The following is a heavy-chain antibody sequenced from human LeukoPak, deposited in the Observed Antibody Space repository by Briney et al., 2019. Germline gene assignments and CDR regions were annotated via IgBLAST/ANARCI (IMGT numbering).Heavy chain of an antibody. CDR2: IKSKTDGGTT. V-gene: IGHV3-15*01. D-gene: IGHD4-17*01. Sequence: GGSLRLSCAASGFTFNNAWMSWVRQAPGEGLEWVGRIKSKTDGGTTDYAAPVKGRFTISRDGSKNTLYLQMNSLKTEDTAVYYCTLTVTKGEKYWGQGTLVTVSS. CDR1: GFTFNNAW. CDR3: TLTVTKGEKY. J-gene: IGHJ4*02.